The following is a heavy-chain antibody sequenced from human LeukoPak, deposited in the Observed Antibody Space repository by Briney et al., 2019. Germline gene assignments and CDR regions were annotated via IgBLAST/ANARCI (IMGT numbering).Heavy chain of an antibody. D-gene: IGHD6-19*01. J-gene: IGHJ4*02. V-gene: IGHV4-34*01. CDR2: INHSGST. Sequence: SETLSLTCAVYGGSFSGYYWSWIRQPPGKGLEWIGEINHSGSTNYNPSLKGRVTISVDTSKNQFSLKLSSVTAADTAVYYCARGYSSGWTHLGYWGQGTLVTVSS. CDR1: GGSFSGYY. CDR3: ARGYSSGWTHLGY.